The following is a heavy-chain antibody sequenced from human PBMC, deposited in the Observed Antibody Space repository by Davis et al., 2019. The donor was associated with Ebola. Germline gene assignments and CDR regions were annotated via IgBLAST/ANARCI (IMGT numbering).Heavy chain of an antibody. CDR3: ARGPRYNWNDPFDY. Sequence: PGGSLRLSCAASGFTFSSYGMHWVRQAPGKGLEWVAVIWYDGSNKYYADSVKGRFTISRDNSKNTLYLQMNSLRAEDTAVYYCARGPRYNWNDPFDYWGQGTLVTVSS. J-gene: IGHJ4*02. CDR2: IWYDGSNK. CDR1: GFTFSSYG. D-gene: IGHD1-1*01. V-gene: IGHV3-33*01.